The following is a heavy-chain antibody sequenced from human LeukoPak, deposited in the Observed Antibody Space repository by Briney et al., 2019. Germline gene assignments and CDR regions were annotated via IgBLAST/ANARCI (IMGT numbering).Heavy chain of an antibody. CDR1: GYSFINYW. CDR2: IYPSDSDP. D-gene: IGHD4-17*01. Sequence: GESLKISCKASGYSFINYWIGWVRQMPGKGLEWMGIIYPSDSDPRYSPSFRGQVTISADKSISTAYLQWSSLKASDTAMYYCASHDYGDYGTFKYWGQGTLVTVSS. V-gene: IGHV5-51*01. CDR3: ASHDYGDYGTFKY. J-gene: IGHJ4*02.